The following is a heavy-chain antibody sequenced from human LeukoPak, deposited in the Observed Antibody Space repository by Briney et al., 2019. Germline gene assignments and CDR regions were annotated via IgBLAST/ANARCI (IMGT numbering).Heavy chain of an antibody. V-gene: IGHV4-30-4*08. Sequence: SETLSLTCTVSGGSIRSGDYYWSWIRQPPGKGLEWIGYIYYSGSTYYNPSLKSRVTISVDTSKNQFSLKLSSVTAADTAVYYCARVSRDFEPENAFDIWGQGTMVTVSS. D-gene: IGHD1-14*01. J-gene: IGHJ3*02. CDR1: GGSIRSGDYY. CDR3: ARVSRDFEPENAFDI. CDR2: IYYSGST.